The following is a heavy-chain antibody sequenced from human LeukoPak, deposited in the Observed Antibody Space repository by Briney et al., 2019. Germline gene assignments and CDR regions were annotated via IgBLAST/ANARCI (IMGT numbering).Heavy chain of an antibody. J-gene: IGHJ4*02. CDR1: GGSISSYY. CDR3: ARDFYYDSSGPYYFDY. V-gene: IGHV4-59*01. CDR2: IYYSGST. Sequence: SETLSLTCTVSGGSISSYYWSWIRQPPGKGLEWIGYIYYSGSTNYIPSLKSRVTISVDTSKNQFSLKLSSVTAADTAVYYCARDFYYDSSGPYYFDYWGQGTLVTVSS. D-gene: IGHD3-22*01.